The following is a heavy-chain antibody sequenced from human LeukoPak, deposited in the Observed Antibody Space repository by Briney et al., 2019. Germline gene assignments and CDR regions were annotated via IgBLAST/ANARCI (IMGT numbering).Heavy chain of an antibody. Sequence: SETLSLTCTVSGGSISSSSYYWGWIRQPPGKGLEWIGSIYYSGSTYYNPSLKSRVTISVDTYKNQSSLKLSSVTAADTAVYYCGRHYLFHTAMAPFGYWGQGTLVTVSS. CDR2: IYYSGST. CDR1: GGSISSSSYY. J-gene: IGHJ4*02. V-gene: IGHV4-39*01. CDR3: GRHYLFHTAMAPFGY. D-gene: IGHD5-18*01.